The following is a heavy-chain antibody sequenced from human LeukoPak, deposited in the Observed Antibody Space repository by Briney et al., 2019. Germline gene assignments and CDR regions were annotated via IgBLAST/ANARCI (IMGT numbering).Heavy chain of an antibody. CDR2: IYYRGST. J-gene: IGHJ2*01. D-gene: IGHD2-15*01. CDR1: GGSIDSYY. V-gene: IGHV4-59*01. Sequence: SETLSLTCTVSGGSIDSYYWSWIRQPPGKGLEWIGYIYYRGSTSSIPSLKSRVTLSVDTSKNQFSLKLSSVTAADTAVYYCARQGSHWYFDIWGRGTLVTVSS. CDR3: ARQGSHWYFDI.